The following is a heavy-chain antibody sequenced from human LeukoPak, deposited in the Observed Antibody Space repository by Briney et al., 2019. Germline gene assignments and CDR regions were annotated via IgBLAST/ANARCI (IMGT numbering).Heavy chain of an antibody. CDR2: IYSSGST. J-gene: IGHJ3*02. V-gene: IGHV4-39*07. Sequence: SETLSLTCTVSGVSISSSNSYWGWIRQPPGKTLEWIGSIYSSGSTYYNPSLKSRVIIIIDTPKNHFSLTLSSVTAADTAVYYCARSDGYGLVGIWGQGTMVTVSS. CDR1: GVSISSSNSY. CDR3: ARSDGYGLVGI. D-gene: IGHD3-10*01.